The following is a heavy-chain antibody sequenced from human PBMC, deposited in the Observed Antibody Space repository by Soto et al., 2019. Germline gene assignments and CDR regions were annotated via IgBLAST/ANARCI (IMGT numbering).Heavy chain of an antibody. Sequence: ITLKESGPTLVKPTQTLTLTCTFSGFSLSADGVGVGWIRQPPGKALEWLALIYWDDDARYRPSLKSRLTITKXTXEXEVVLTMTNMDPVDTATYYCAHAYGGTSWPNDAFDVWGQGTVVTVSS. CDR2: IYWDDDA. V-gene: IGHV2-5*02. CDR3: AHAYGGTSWPNDAFDV. D-gene: IGHD2-2*01. CDR1: GFSLSADGVG. J-gene: IGHJ3*01.